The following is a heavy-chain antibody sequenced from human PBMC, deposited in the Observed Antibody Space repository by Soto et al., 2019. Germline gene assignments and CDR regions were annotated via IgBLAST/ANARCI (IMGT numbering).Heavy chain of an antibody. CDR1: GYTFTSYG. J-gene: IGHJ6*02. CDR2: ISAYNGNT. Sequence: QVQLVQSGAEVKKPGASVKVSCKASGYTFTSYGISWVRQAPGQGLEWMGWISAYNGNTNYAQKLQGRVTMTTDTFTSTAYMELRSLRSDDTAVYYCASSVSIAAATRHYYYGMDVWGQGTTVTVSS. V-gene: IGHV1-18*01. D-gene: IGHD6-13*01. CDR3: ASSVSIAAATRHYYYGMDV.